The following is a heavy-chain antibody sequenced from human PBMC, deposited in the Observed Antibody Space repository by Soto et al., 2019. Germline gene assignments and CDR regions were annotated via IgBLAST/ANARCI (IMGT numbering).Heavy chain of an antibody. CDR1: GGSISSYY. CDR2: IYYSGST. CDR3: ARGLFQELSTLYFDY. J-gene: IGHJ4*02. Sequence: SETLSLTCTVSGGSISSYYWSWIRQPPGKGLEWIGYIYYSGSTNYNPSLKSRVTISVDTSKNQFSLKLSSVTAADTAVYYCARGLFQELSTLYFDYWGQGTLVTVSS. V-gene: IGHV4-59*12. D-gene: IGHD3-16*02.